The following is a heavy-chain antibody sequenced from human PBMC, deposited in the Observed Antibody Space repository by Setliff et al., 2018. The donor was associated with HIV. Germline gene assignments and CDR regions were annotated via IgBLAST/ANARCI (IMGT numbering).Heavy chain of an antibody. J-gene: IGHJ6*03. D-gene: IGHD2-2*01. V-gene: IGHV3-30*12. CDR1: GLTFTNYA. CDR3: VKDEEYIEVVSATKNMPGYYHYYYMDV. CDR2: ISYDGGSK. Sequence: GGSLRLSCAVSGLTFTNYAMHWVRQAPGKGLESVSFISYDGGSKYYADSVKGRFTISRDNSKNTLYLQMYSLRAEYTAVYYCVKDEEYIEVVSATKNMPGYYHYYYMDVWGKGSTVTVSS.